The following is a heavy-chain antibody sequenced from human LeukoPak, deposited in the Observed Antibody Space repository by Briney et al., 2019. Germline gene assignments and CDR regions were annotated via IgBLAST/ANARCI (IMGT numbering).Heavy chain of an antibody. V-gene: IGHV1-46*01. CDR3: ARGVKMYYYDSSGYLGY. D-gene: IGHD3-22*01. J-gene: IGHJ4*02. CDR2: INPSGGST. Sequence: ASVKVSCKASGYTFTGYYMHWVRQAPGQGLEWMGIINPSGGSTSYAQKFQGRVTMTRDMSTSTVYMELSSLRSEDTAVYYCARGVKMYYYDSSGYLGYWGQGTLVTVSS. CDR1: GYTFTGYY.